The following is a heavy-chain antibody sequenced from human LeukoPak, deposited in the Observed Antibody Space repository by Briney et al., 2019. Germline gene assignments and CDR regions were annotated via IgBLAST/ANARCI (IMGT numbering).Heavy chain of an antibody. CDR3: ARDPPALEDFDY. Sequence: GGPLRLSCAASGFTFSSYNMNWVRQAPGRGLGWVSYISGRGNTIKYADSVKGRFTISRDNGKNSLYLHMSSLRAEDTAVYYCARDPPALEDFDYWGQGTQVTVSS. V-gene: IGHV3-48*04. J-gene: IGHJ4*02. CDR1: GFTFSSYN. CDR2: ISGRGNTI.